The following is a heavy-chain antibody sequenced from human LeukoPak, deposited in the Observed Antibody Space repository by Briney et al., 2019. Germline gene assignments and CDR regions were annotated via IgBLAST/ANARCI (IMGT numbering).Heavy chain of an antibody. CDR1: AFTFSRDD. V-gene: IGHV3-23*01. CDR2: ISGNGAGT. CDR3: AREDSSMVLSLDY. J-gene: IGHJ4*02. Sequence: GGSLRLSCAASAFTFSRDDMAWVRQPPGKRLEWISSISGNGAGTHYIDSVRGRFIISRDNSKNTVYLQMNSLRAEDTAIYYCAREDSSMVLSLDYWGQGTLVTVSS. D-gene: IGHD5-18*01.